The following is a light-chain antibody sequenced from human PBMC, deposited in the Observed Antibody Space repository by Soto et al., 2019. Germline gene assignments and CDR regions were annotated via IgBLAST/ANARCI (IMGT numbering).Light chain of an antibody. J-gene: IGLJ1*01. Sequence: QSVLTQPPSVSDAPRQRVTISCSGSSSNIGRNAVNWYQLLPGKAPKLLIYYDDLLPSGVSDRFSGSKSGTSASLAISGLQSEDEADYYCAAWDDSLRGYVFGTGTKVTVL. CDR1: SSNIGRNA. CDR2: YDD. CDR3: AAWDDSLRGYV. V-gene: IGLV1-36*01.